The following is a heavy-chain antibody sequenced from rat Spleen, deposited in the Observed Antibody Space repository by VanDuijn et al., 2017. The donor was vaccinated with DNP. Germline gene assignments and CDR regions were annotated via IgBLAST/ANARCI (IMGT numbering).Heavy chain of an antibody. D-gene: IGHD1-3*01. J-gene: IGHJ4*01. CDR1: GFTFSSYW. V-gene: IGHV5-31*01. Sequence: EVQLVETGGGLVQPGRSLKLSCVASGFTFSSYWMAWIRQVPGKGLEWVASITSSGGDTYYADSVRGRFTISRDNAKNTLYLQMNSLRSEDTATYYCSRENYHAMEACGQGTSVTVSS. CDR2: ITSSGGDT. CDR3: SRENYHAMEA.